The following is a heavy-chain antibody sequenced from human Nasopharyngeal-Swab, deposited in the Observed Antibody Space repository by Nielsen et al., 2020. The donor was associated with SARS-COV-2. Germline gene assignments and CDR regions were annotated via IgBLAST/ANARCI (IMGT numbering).Heavy chain of an antibody. CDR1: GFNFSRYG. V-gene: IGHV3-30*04. D-gene: IGHD3-22*01. Sequence: GGSLRLSCAASGFNFSRYGVHWVRQAPGKGPDWVATLSSDARSEFYGDSVRGRFTISRDNSKNTLYVQMNSLRPEDTAVYYCASDYYDSGGSGHWGQGTLVTVSS. CDR3: ASDYYDSGGSGH. J-gene: IGHJ4*02. CDR2: LSSDARSE.